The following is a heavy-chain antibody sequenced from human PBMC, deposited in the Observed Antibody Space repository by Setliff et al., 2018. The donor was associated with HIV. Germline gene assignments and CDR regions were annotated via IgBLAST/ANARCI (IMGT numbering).Heavy chain of an antibody. D-gene: IGHD3-10*01. CDR1: GFTFSFYW. CDR3: ARDRDYYYMDV. J-gene: IGHJ6*03. CDR2: INSDGSST. V-gene: IGHV3-74*01. Sequence: GESLKISCAASGFTFSFYWMHWVRQAPGKGLVWVSRINSDGSSTSYADSVKGRFTISRDNAKNTLYLQMNSLRAEDTAVHYCARDRDYYYMDVWGKGTTVTVSS.